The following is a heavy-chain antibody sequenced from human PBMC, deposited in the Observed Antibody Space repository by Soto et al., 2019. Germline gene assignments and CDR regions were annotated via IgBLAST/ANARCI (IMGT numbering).Heavy chain of an antibody. D-gene: IGHD1-26*01. V-gene: IGHV1-18*01. CDR3: PTTAAVGLFDY. J-gene: IGHJ4*02. CDR1: GYTFTSYG. Sequence: QVQLVQSGAEVKKPGASVKVSCKASGYTFTSYGISWVRQAPGQGLEWMGWISAYNGNTNYAQKLQGRVTMTTDTSTSTAHMDPRALRPSAPAVYSSPTTAAVGLFDYSAQRTLVTLSS. CDR2: ISAYNGNT.